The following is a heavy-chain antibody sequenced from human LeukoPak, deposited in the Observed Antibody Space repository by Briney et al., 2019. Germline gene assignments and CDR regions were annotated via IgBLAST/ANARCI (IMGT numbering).Heavy chain of an antibody. V-gene: IGHV1-18*01. CDR2: ISAYNGNT. Sequence: KISCKGSGYTFTSYGISWVRQAPGQGLEWMGWISAYNGNTNYAQKLQGRVTMTTDTSTSTAYMELRSLRSDDTAVYYCARAQDIAVAGTFKSAYYFDYWGQGTLVTVSS. J-gene: IGHJ4*02. D-gene: IGHD6-19*01. CDR3: ARAQDIAVAGTFKSAYYFDY. CDR1: GYTFTSYG.